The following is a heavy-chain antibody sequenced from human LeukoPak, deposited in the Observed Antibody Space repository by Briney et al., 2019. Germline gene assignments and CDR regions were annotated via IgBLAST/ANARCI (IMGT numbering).Heavy chain of an antibody. Sequence: AETLSLTCTVSGGSVSSRPHFWAWIRQTPGKGLEWICTLYYTGSANYNPSLKSRVTMSVDTSKDHFSLNLSSVTATDTAVYFCVRLLGGYFAGLTFDIWGQGTVGSLPS. V-gene: IGHV4-39*02. CDR1: GGSVSSRPHF. CDR3: VRLLGGYFAGLTFDI. D-gene: IGHD3-9*01. CDR2: LYYTGSA. J-gene: IGHJ3*02.